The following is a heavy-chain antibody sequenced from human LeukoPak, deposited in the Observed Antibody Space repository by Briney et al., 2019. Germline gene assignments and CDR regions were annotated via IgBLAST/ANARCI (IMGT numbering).Heavy chain of an antibody. CDR2: IYHTGNT. J-gene: IGHJ4*02. Sequence: SETLSLTCTVSDYSISSGNYWGWIRQPPGKGLEWIGSIYHTGNTYYNPSLKSRVTISVDTSKNQFSLKLSSVTAADTAVYYCARSRVVGATSPFVYWGQGTLVTDSS. D-gene: IGHD1-26*01. CDR1: DYSISSGNY. V-gene: IGHV4-38-2*02. CDR3: ARSRVVGATSPFVY.